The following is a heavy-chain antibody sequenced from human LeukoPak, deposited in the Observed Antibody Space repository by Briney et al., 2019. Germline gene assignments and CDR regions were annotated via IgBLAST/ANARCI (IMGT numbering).Heavy chain of an antibody. CDR1: GFTFSSYW. Sequence: GGSLTLSCAASGFTFSSYWMSWVRQAPGKGLEWVANIKQDGSEKYYVDSVKGRFTISRDNAKNSLYLQMNSLRAEDTAVYYCARVKAAANYYYYGMDVWGQGTTVTVSS. J-gene: IGHJ6*02. V-gene: IGHV3-7*01. CDR2: IKQDGSEK. CDR3: ARVKAAANYYYYGMDV. D-gene: IGHD6-13*01.